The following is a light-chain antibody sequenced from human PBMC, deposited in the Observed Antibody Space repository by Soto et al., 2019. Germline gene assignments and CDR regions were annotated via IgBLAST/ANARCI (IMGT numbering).Light chain of an antibody. Sequence: QSALTQPASVSGSPGQTITISCTGTSSDVAAYKSVSWYQHHPGKVPKLIIYDVNIRPSGVSDRFSGSKSGNTASLTISGLQGEDEADYYCNSYTTSGTRIFGAGTKVTVL. J-gene: IGLJ2*01. CDR1: SSDVAAYKS. CDR2: DVN. V-gene: IGLV2-14*01. CDR3: NSYTTSGTRI.